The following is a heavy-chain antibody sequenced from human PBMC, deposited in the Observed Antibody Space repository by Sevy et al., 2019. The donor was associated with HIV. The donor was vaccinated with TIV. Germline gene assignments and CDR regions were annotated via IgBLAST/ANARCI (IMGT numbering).Heavy chain of an antibody. CDR1: GGIFRTYG. D-gene: IGHD6-19*01. CDR3: ARGGGNGWYYFDY. V-gene: IGHV1-69*13. CDR2: IIPILGTT. Sequence: ASVKVSCKASGGIFRTYGISWVRQAPGQGPEWVGGIIPILGTTNYAQKFQGRVTISADEYTKTVHMELRSLRSEDTGVYYCARGGGNGWYYFDYWGQETLVTVSS. J-gene: IGHJ4*02.